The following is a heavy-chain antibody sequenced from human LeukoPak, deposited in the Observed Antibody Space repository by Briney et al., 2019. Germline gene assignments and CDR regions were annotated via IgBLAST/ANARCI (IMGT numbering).Heavy chain of an antibody. CDR2: ISTSSNYI. Sequence: GGSLRLSCAASGFTFSSYTMNWVRQAPGKGLEWVSSISTSSNYIYYADSVKGRFTISRDNAKNSLYLQMNSLRAEDTAVYYCARDSRDAFDIWGQGTMVTVSS. J-gene: IGHJ3*02. CDR3: ARDSRDAFDI. V-gene: IGHV3-21*01. CDR1: GFTFSSYT.